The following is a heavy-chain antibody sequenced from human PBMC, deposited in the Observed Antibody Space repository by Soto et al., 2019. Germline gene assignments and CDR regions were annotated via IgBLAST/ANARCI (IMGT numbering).Heavy chain of an antibody. V-gene: IGHV3-48*01. CDR1: GFTFSSYS. Sequence: GGSLRLSCAASGFTFSSYSMNWVRQAPGKGLEWVSYISSSSSTIYYADSVKGRFTISRDNAKNSLYLQMNSLRAEDTAVYYCAREEGYCSGGSCGRIYSYMDVWGKGTTVTVSS. CDR2: ISSSSSTI. D-gene: IGHD2-15*01. J-gene: IGHJ6*03. CDR3: AREEGYCSGGSCGRIYSYMDV.